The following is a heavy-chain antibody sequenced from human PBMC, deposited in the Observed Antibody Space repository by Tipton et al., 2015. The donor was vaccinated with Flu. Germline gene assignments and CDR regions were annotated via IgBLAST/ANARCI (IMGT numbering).Heavy chain of an antibody. CDR1: GGSFSGYY. V-gene: IGHV4-34*01. CDR2: INHSGST. D-gene: IGHD3-3*01. J-gene: IGHJ3*02. CDR3: ARGYESDAFDI. Sequence: TLSLTCAVYGGSFSGYYWSWIRQPPGKGLEWIGEINHSGSTNYNPSLKSRVTISVDTSKNQFSLKLSSVTAADTAVYYCARGYESDAFDIWGQGTMVTVSS.